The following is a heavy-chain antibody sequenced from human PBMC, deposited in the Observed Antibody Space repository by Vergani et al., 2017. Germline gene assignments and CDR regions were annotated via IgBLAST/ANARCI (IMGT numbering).Heavy chain of an antibody. CDR1: GFTFSTYA. CDR2: LTGGGGST. D-gene: IGHD1-26*01. Sequence: EVQLLESGGSLKQPGGSVRLSCAASGFTFSTYAMHWVGQAPGKGLEWVSALTGGGGSTYYADSFKGRFIISIDNSRDTLYLQMNSLRPEDTATSYCVKDAGSYENFFDSLWQRGLITISS. V-gene: IGHV3-23*01. J-gene: IGHJ4*02. CDR3: VKDAGSYENFFDS.